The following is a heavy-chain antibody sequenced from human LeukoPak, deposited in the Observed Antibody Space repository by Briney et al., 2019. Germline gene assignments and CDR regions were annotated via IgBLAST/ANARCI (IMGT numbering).Heavy chain of an antibody. J-gene: IGHJ4*02. CDR2: ISSSSSYI. D-gene: IGHD3-22*01. Sequence: PGGSLRLSCAASGFTFSSYSMNWVRQAPGKGLEWVSSISSSSSYIYYADSVKGRFTISRDNAKNSLYLQMNSLRAEDTAVYYCARDSTLYDSSGYYYPYWGQGTLVTVSS. CDR3: ARDSTLYDSSGYYYPY. V-gene: IGHV3-21*01. CDR1: GFTFSSYS.